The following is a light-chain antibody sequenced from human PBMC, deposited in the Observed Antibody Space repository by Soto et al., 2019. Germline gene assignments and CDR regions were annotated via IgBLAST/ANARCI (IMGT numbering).Light chain of an antibody. CDR2: AAS. Sequence: DIQMTQSPSSLSASVGDRVTITCRASQSISTYLNWYQQKPGKAPKLLIYAASDLQSGVPSRFSGSGSGTDFTLNISSLQPEDFATYYCQQSYSTLLITFGQGTRLEIK. CDR3: QQSYSTLLIT. J-gene: IGKJ5*01. V-gene: IGKV1-39*01. CDR1: QSISTY.